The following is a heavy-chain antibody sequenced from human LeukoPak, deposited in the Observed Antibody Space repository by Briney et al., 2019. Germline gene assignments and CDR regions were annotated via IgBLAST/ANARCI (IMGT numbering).Heavy chain of an antibody. CDR3: ATAVVTDPYFDY. CDR2: IYPGDSDT. J-gene: IGHJ4*02. CDR1: GYIFTTYW. V-gene: IGHV5-51*01. D-gene: IGHD4-23*01. Sequence: GESLKISCKGSGYIFTTYWIGWVRQMPGKGLEWMGIIYPGDSDTEYSPSFQGQVTISADKSINTAYLQWSSLKASDTAMYYCATAVVTDPYFDYWGQGTLVTVSS.